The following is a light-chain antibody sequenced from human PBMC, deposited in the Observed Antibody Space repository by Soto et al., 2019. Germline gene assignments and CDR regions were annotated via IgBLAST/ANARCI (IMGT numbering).Light chain of an antibody. CDR3: QQLNSLPFT. Sequence: DIQMTQSPSSLSASVGDRVTITCRASQSINNYLSWYQQKPGKAPNLLIFGASTLQSGVPSRLSGSGSGTEFTLTISSLLPEDFATYHCQQLNSLPFTFGQGTRLEIK. V-gene: IGKV1-17*01. J-gene: IGKJ5*01. CDR1: QSINNY. CDR2: GAS.